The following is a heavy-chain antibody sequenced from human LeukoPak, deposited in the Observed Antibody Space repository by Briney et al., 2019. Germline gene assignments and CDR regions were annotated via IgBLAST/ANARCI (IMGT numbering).Heavy chain of an antibody. D-gene: IGHD2-2*01. Sequence: PSETLSLTCTVGGGSLSSHYWSWIRQPPGEGLELVGHIYYTGTTFYNPSLNSRVIISLDTSRNQFSLRLTSVTAADTAVYYCARFSSGCSTASCYLTNWGQGTLVTVSS. CDR3: ARFSSGCSTASCYLTN. J-gene: IGHJ4*02. CDR1: GGSLSSHY. CDR2: IYYTGTT. V-gene: IGHV4-59*11.